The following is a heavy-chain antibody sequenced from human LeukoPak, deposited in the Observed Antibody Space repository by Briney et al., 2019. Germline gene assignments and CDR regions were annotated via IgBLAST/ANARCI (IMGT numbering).Heavy chain of an antibody. J-gene: IGHJ6*02. CDR3: ARDGETNGMDV. CDR2: ISTYNDKT. V-gene: IGHV1-18*01. Sequence: GASVKVSCKASGYMFTTYGFSWVRQAPGQGLEWMGRISTYNDKTNYAQKFQGRVTMTTETSTSTAYMELRSLSSDDTAVYYCARDGETNGMDVWGQGTTVTVSS. D-gene: IGHD7-27*01. CDR1: GYMFTTYG.